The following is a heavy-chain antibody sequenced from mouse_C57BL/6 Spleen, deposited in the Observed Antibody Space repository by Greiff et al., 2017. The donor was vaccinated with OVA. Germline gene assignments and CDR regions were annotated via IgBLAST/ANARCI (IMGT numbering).Heavy chain of an antibody. Sequence: QVQLKESGAELVRPGTSVKVSCKASGYAFTNYLIEWVKQRPGQGLEWIGVINPGSGGTNYNEKFKGKATLTADKSSSTAYMQLSSLTSEDSAVYVCAISERGKGYAMDYWGQGTSVTVSS. CDR3: AISERGKGYAMDY. J-gene: IGHJ4*01. V-gene: IGHV1-54*01. D-gene: IGHD2-1*01. CDR1: GYAFTNYL. CDR2: INPGSGGT.